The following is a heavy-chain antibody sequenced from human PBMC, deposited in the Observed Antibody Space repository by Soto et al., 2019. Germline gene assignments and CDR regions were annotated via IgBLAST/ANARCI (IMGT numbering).Heavy chain of an antibody. Sequence: GGSLRLSCVASGISLSDNYMAWIRQAPGKGLEWLSYISNSDYTTYYTDSVKGRFTISRDNAKNSLYLQMSGLRDEDTAVYYGASGKWYLDYWGQGILVTVSS. D-gene: IGHD1-26*01. V-gene: IGHV3-11*04. CDR2: ISNSDYTT. CDR3: ASGKWYLDY. CDR1: GISLSDNY. J-gene: IGHJ4*02.